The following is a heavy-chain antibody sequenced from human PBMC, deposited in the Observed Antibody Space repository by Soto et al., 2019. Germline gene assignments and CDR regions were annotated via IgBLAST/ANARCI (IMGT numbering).Heavy chain of an antibody. D-gene: IGHD2-15*01. V-gene: IGHV4-59*08. CDR2: IYYSGST. CDR3: ARQGRRANIDF. CDR1: GGSISSYY. J-gene: IGHJ4*02. Sequence: SETLSLTCTVSGGSISSYYWSWIRQPPGKGLEWIGYIYYSGSTNYNPSLKSRVPISVDTAKNQLSLKLSSVTAADTSVYFWARQGRRANIDFWGQGALVTV.